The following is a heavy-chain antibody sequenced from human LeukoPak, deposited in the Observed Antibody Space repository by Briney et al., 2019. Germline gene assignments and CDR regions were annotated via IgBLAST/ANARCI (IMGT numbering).Heavy chain of an antibody. V-gene: IGHV4-39*01. Sequence: PSETLSLTCTVSGGSISSSSYYWGWIRQPPGKGLEWIGSIYYSGSTYYNPSLKSRVTISVDTSKNQFSLKLSSVTAADTAVYYCARIAAAGQLFDYWGQGTLVTVSS. CDR2: IYYSGST. D-gene: IGHD6-13*01. J-gene: IGHJ4*02. CDR1: GGSISSSSYY. CDR3: ARIAAAGQLFDY.